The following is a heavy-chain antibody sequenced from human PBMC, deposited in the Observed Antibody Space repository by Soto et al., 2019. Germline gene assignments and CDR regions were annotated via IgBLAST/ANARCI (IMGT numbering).Heavy chain of an antibody. V-gene: IGHV3-33*01. J-gene: IGHJ6*02. CDR2: IWYDGSNK. D-gene: IGHD3-9*01. CDR3: ARDVDYDILTTYYYYYYGMDV. Sequence: PVRRLEWVAVIWYDGSNKYYADSVKGRFTISRDNSKNTLYLQMNSLRAEDTAVYYCARDVDYDILTTYYYYYYGMDVWGQGTTVTVSS.